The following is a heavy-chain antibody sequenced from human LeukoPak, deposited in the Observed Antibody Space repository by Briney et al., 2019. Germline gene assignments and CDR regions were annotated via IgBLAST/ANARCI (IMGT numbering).Heavy chain of an antibody. CDR1: GFTFSNAW. Sequence: GGSLRLSSAASGFTFSNAWMSWVRQAPGKGLEWVGRIKSKTDGGTTDYAAPVKGRFTISRDDSKNTLYLQMNSLKTEDTAVYYCTTDPAYCGGDCYSDAGAEAFDIWGQGTMVTVSS. CDR3: TTDPAYCGGDCYSDAGAEAFDI. D-gene: IGHD2-21*01. V-gene: IGHV3-15*01. CDR2: IKSKTDGGTT. J-gene: IGHJ3*02.